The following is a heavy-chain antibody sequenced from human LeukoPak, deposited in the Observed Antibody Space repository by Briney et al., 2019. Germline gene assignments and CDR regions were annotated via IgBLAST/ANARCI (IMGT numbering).Heavy chain of an antibody. D-gene: IGHD3-22*01. Sequence: PGGSLRLSCAASGFTFSSYGMHWVRQAPGKGLEWVAVIWYDGSNKYYADSVKGRFTISRDNSKNTLYLQMNSLRAEDTAVYYCARVSGDYYDSSGYYNPYYFDYWGQGTLVTVSS. J-gene: IGHJ4*02. CDR1: GFTFSSYG. V-gene: IGHV3-33*01. CDR3: ARVSGDYYDSSGYYNPYYFDY. CDR2: IWYDGSNK.